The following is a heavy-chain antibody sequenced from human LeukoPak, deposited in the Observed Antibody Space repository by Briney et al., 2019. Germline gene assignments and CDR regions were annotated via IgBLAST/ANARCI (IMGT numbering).Heavy chain of an antibody. Sequence: GGSLRLSCAASGFTFSSYEMNWVRQAPGKGLEWVSYISGSGRTMSYADSVKGRFTISRDNAKNSLYLQMNSLKTEDTAVYYCTRLPTDSSGYYYDYWGQGTLVTVSS. D-gene: IGHD3-22*01. V-gene: IGHV3-48*03. CDR2: ISGSGRTM. CDR1: GFTFSSYE. CDR3: TRLPTDSSGYYYDY. J-gene: IGHJ4*02.